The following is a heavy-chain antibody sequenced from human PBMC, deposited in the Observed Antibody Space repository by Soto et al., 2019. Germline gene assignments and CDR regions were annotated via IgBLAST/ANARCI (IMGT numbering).Heavy chain of an antibody. V-gene: IGHV3-74*03. Sequence: EVQLVESGGGLVQPGGSLRLSCVASGFTLSSYWMYWVRQVPGKGLLWVSRISTDGSKTEYADSVKGRFTISRDNDKSAMYLQMDSLRVEDMGVYYCARGPGHGGSYFEHWGQGTLVTVSS. CDR2: ISTDGSKT. J-gene: IGHJ1*01. CDR3: ARGPGHGGSYFEH. CDR1: GFTLSSYW. D-gene: IGHD2-15*01.